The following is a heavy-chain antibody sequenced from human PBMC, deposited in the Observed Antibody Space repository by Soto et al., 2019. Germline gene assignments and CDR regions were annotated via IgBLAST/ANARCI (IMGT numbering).Heavy chain of an antibody. D-gene: IGHD3-16*01. CDR1: GLTVSSSY. J-gene: IGHJ4*02. CDR2: IYSAGST. V-gene: IGHV3-53*01. CDR3: AKDRRAGGNSAFYFDF. Sequence: GGSLRLSCAASGLTVSSSYMSWVRQAPGKGLQWVSVIYSAGSTYYANSVKGRFTISRDISTNMVYLQMSSLTDEDTAVYYCAKDRRAGGNSAFYFDFWGQGAQVTVSS.